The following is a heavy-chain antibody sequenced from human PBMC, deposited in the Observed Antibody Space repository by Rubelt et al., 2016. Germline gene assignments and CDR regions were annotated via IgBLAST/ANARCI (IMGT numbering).Heavy chain of an antibody. V-gene: IGHV3-23*04. CDR3: AMISSSSWSR. Sequence: EVQLVESGGVVVQPGGSLRLSCAASGFTFMNYALTWVRLAPGKGLEWVSSISVRGGGTYYVDSVKGRFTISRANSKNTLYLQMNSLRAEDTAVYYCAMISSSSWSRWGQGTLVTVSS. CDR2: ISVRGGGT. J-gene: IGHJ4*02. D-gene: IGHD6-13*01. CDR1: GFTFMNYA.